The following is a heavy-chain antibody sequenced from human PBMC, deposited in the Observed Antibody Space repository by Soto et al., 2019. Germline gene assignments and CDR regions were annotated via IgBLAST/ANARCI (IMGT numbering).Heavy chain of an antibody. Sequence: PSETLSLTCAVYGGSFSGYYWSWIRQPPGKGLEWIGEINHSGSTNYNPSLKSRVTISVDTSKNQFSLKLSSVTAADTAVYYCARDTYYGSGSYYYGMDVWGQGTTVTVSS. CDR3: ARDTYYGSGSYYYGMDV. J-gene: IGHJ6*02. D-gene: IGHD3-10*01. CDR1: GGSFSGYY. CDR2: INHSGST. V-gene: IGHV4-34*01.